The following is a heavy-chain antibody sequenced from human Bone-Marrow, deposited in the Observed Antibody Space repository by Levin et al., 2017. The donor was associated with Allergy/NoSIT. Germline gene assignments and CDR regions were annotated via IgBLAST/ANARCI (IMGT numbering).Heavy chain of an antibody. CDR3: ARGRGGGGSSGNWFDP. J-gene: IGHJ5*02. D-gene: IGHD6-19*01. Sequence: SQTLSLTCTVSGGSISSYYWSWIRQPPGKGLEWIGYIYYSGNTNYNPSLKSRVTISVDTSKNQFSLKLSSVTAADTAVYYCARGRGGGGSSGNWFDPWGQGTLVTVSS. V-gene: IGHV4-59*01. CDR1: GGSISSYY. CDR2: IYYSGNT.